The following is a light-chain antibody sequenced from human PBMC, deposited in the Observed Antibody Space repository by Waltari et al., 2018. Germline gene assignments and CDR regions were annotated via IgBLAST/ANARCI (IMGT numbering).Light chain of an antibody. CDR1: ILGNKY. CDR2: EDI. CDR3: QALGSNRWV. Sequence: SYELTQPPSVSVSPGQTASITCSGDILGNKYASWYQHKPGQSPLLVNYEDIKRPWGIPGRFSGSKSGNTATLTISGTQSMDDADYYCQALGSNRWVFGGGTKLTVL. J-gene: IGLJ3*02. V-gene: IGLV3-1*01.